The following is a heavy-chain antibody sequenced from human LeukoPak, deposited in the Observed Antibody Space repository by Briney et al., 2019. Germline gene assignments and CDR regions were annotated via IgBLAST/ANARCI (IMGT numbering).Heavy chain of an antibody. CDR2: ISGSGDST. CDR1: GFTFSNYG. CDR3: AKDPYDSAAYFDY. J-gene: IGHJ4*02. D-gene: IGHD3-22*01. V-gene: IGHV3-23*01. Sequence: PGGSLRLSCAASGFTFSNYGMSWVRQAPGKGLEWVSSISGSGDSTYYADSVKGRFIISRDNSRNTLSLQMNSLRAEDTAIYYCAKDPYDSAAYFDYWGQGTLVTVSS.